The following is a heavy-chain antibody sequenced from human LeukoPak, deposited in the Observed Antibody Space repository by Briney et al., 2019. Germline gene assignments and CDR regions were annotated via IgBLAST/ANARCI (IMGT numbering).Heavy chain of an antibody. V-gene: IGHV4-34*01. Sequence: SETLSLTCAVYGGSFSDYLWTWIRQTPGKGLEWIGDITHSGSTNYNPSLKSRVTISVDTSKNQFSLKLTSVTAADTAVYYCASGAPGYWGQGTLVTVSS. CDR2: ITHSGST. CDR1: GGSFSDYL. J-gene: IGHJ4*02. CDR3: ASGAPGY.